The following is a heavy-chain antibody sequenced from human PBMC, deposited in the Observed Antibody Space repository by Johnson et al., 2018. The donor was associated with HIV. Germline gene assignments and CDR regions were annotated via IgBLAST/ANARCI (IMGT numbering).Heavy chain of an antibody. CDR1: GFIFSSYG. CDR3: AKAVTGEGAFDI. V-gene: IGHV3-30*02. CDR2: IWYDGSRK. D-gene: IGHD7-27*01. J-gene: IGHJ3*02. Sequence: QVQLVESGGGVVQPGGSLRLSCAASGFIFSSYGMHWVRQAPGKGLEWVAFIWYDGSRKYYPDSVKGRFTISRVNSKNMLYLQMNSLRAEDTAVYYCAKAVTGEGAFDIWGQGTMVTVSS.